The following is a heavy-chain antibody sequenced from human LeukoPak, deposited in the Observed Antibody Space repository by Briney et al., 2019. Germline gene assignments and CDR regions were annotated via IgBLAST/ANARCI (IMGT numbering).Heavy chain of an antibody. CDR3: ARQRRANFLGHQYMDV. V-gene: IGHV4-38-2*02. CDR2: INHSGTT. CDR1: GYSISSGYY. J-gene: IGHJ6*03. D-gene: IGHD1-26*01. Sequence: PSETLSLTCTVSGYSISSGYYWGWIRQPPGKGLEWIGEINHSGTTNYNPSLKSRVTISRDTSKNQFSLKLTSVTAADTAVYYCARQRRANFLGHQYMDVWGRGTTVTISS.